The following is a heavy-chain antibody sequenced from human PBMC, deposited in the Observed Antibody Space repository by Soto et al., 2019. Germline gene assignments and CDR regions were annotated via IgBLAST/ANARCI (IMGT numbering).Heavy chain of an antibody. CDR3: ARTRTTQSYFDY. Sequence: SVKVSCKASGGTFSSYAISWVRQAPGQGLEWMGGIIPIFGTANYAQKFQGRVTITADESTSTAYMELSSLRSEDTAVYYCARTRTTQSYFDYWGQGTLVTVSS. CDR2: IIPIFGTA. J-gene: IGHJ4*02. V-gene: IGHV1-69*13. CDR1: GGTFSSYA.